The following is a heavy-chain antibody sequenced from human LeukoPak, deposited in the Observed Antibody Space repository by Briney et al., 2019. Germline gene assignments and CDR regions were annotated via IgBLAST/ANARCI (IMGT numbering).Heavy chain of an antibody. D-gene: IGHD4-23*01. Sequence: GGSLRLSCAASGFTFSTYGMNWVRQAPGKGLEWVAVISYDGSNKYYADSMKGRFTISRDNSKNTLYLQMNSLRPEDTAVYYCAKDRRDYGGNIDYWGQGTLVTVSS. CDR2: ISYDGSNK. J-gene: IGHJ4*02. CDR3: AKDRRDYGGNIDY. V-gene: IGHV3-30*18. CDR1: GFTFSTYG.